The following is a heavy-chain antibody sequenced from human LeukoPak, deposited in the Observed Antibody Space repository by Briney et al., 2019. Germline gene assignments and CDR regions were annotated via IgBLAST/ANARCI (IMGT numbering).Heavy chain of an antibody. J-gene: IGHJ2*01. V-gene: IGHV4-59*01. CDR2: IHYSGGT. D-gene: IGHD4-17*01. Sequence: SETLSLTCTVSGGSISSYYWSWIRQPPGKGLEWIGYIHYSGGTNYNPSLKSRVTLSVDTSKNQFSLKLSSVTAADTAVYYCARGRDYAPDLWGRGTLVTVSS. CDR3: ARGRDYAPDL. CDR1: GGSISSYY.